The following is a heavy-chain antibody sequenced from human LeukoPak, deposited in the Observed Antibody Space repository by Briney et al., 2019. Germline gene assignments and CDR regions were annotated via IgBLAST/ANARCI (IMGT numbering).Heavy chain of an antibody. J-gene: IGHJ4*02. CDR2: ISYDGSNA. V-gene: IGHV3-30*18. CDR1: GFTFSVYG. D-gene: IGHD2-2*01. Sequence: GSLRLFCAASGFTFSVYGMQWVPQAPGKGLECVAIISYDGSNAYYGDSVKGRFTISRDNSKNTVYLQMNSLRAEDTAVYYCAKSLLPIVVVPAAMADWGQGTLVTVSS. CDR3: AKSLLPIVVVPAAMAD.